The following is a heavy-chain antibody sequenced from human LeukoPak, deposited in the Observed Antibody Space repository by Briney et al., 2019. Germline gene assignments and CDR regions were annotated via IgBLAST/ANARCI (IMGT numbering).Heavy chain of an antibody. D-gene: IGHD3-10*01. CDR1: GFPLRSSA. CDR2: ISGSSGST. Sequence: GGSLRLPWAALGFPLRSSAMTGAARAPGKGRDWFSAISGSSGSTYYADSVKGRFTISKDNSNNTLYLQINSLRAEDTAVYYCSNYIVRGVKARGDYWGQGTLVTVSS. CDR3: SNYIVRGVKARGDY. V-gene: IGHV3-23*01. J-gene: IGHJ4*02.